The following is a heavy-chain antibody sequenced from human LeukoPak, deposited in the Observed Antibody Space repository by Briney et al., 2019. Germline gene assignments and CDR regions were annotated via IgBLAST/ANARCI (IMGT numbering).Heavy chain of an antibody. Sequence: GGSLRLSCAASGFTFSSYAMHWVRQAPGKGLEWVAVIWYDGSNKYYADSVKGRFTISRDNSKNTLYLQMNSLRAEDTAVYYCAKVSGWGESQFDYWGQGTLVTVSS. V-gene: IGHV3-33*06. CDR1: GFTFSSYA. CDR3: AKVSGWGESQFDY. CDR2: IWYDGSNK. J-gene: IGHJ4*02. D-gene: IGHD3-16*01.